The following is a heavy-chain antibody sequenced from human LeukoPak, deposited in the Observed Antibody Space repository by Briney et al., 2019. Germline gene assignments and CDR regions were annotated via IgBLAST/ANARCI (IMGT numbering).Heavy chain of an antibody. CDR2: ISWNSGTL. CDR3: AKDYIEYSSSSFWSYFDY. V-gene: IGHV3-9*01. Sequence: PGGSLRLSCAASGFTFDDFAMHWVRQAPGKGLEWVSSISWNSGTLAYADSVKGRFIISRDNAKNSLYLQMNSLRAEDTALYYCAKDYIEYSSSSFWSYFDYRGQGTLVTVSS. J-gene: IGHJ4*02. CDR1: GFTFDDFA. D-gene: IGHD6-6*01.